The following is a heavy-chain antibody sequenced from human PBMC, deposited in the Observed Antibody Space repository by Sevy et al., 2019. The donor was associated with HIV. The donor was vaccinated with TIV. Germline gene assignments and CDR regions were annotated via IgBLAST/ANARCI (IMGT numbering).Heavy chain of an antibody. Sequence: GGSLRLSCAASGFTFSSYWMSWVRQAPGKGLEWMANIKQDGSEKYYVDSVKGRFTISRDNAKNSLYLQMNSLRAEDTAVYYCARTPTGTIFGVVPAFDIWGQGTMVTVSS. CDR3: ARTPTGTIFGVVPAFDI. V-gene: IGHV3-7*01. CDR1: GFTFSSYW. J-gene: IGHJ3*02. CDR2: IKQDGSEK. D-gene: IGHD3-3*01.